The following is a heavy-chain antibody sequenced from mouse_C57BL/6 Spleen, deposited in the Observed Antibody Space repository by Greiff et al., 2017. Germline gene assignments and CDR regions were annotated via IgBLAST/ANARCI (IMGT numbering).Heavy chain of an antibody. D-gene: IGHD1-1*01. CDR1: GYAFSSSW. J-gene: IGHJ1*03. V-gene: IGHV1-82*01. CDR3: ARDYYGDWYFDV. CDR2: IYPGDGDT. Sequence: QVQLQQSGPELVKPGASVKISCKASGYAFSSSWMNWVKQRPGKGLEWIGRIYPGDGDTNYNGKVKGKATLTADKSSSTAYMQLSSLTSEDSAVYFCARDYYGDWYFDVWGTGTTVTVSS.